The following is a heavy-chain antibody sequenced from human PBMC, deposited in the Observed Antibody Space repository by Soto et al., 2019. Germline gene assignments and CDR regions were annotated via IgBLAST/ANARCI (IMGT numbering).Heavy chain of an antibody. CDR3: AKDSGTMIVVADAFDI. D-gene: IGHD3-22*01. Sequence: PGGSLRLSCAASGFTFSSYAMSWVRQAPGKGLEWVSAISGSGGSTYYADSVKGRFTISRDNSKNTLYLQMNSLRAEDTAVYYCAKDSGTMIVVADAFDIWGQGTMVTVSS. V-gene: IGHV3-23*01. CDR1: GFTFSSYA. J-gene: IGHJ3*02. CDR2: ISGSGGST.